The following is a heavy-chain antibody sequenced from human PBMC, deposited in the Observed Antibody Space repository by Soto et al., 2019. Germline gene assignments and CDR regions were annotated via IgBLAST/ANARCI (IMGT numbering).Heavy chain of an antibody. J-gene: IGHJ6*02. D-gene: IGHD6-13*01. V-gene: IGHV1-69*01. Sequence: QVQLVQSGAEVKKPGSSVKVSCKASGGTFSSYAISGVRQAPGQGLEWMGGIIPIFGTANYAQKFQGRGTITADESKSTAYMELSSLRSEDTGVYYCARGGSSWAYYYGMDVWGQGTTVTVSS. CDR3: ARGGSSWAYYYGMDV. CDR1: GGTFSSYA. CDR2: IIPIFGTA.